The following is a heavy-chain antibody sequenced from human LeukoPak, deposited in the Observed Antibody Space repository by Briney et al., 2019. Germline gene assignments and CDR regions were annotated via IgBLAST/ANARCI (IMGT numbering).Heavy chain of an antibody. D-gene: IGHD3-10*01. CDR2: VSWNSGSI. Sequence: GGSLRLSCAASGFRFYDVMHWVRQAPGKGLEWVSGVSWNSGSIGYADSVKGRFTISRDNAKNSLYLQMNGLRAEDTALYYCAKENPSYGSGTRDGIDIWGQGTMVTVSS. CDR3: AKENPSYGSGTRDGIDI. CDR1: GFRFYDV. V-gene: IGHV3-9*01. J-gene: IGHJ3*02.